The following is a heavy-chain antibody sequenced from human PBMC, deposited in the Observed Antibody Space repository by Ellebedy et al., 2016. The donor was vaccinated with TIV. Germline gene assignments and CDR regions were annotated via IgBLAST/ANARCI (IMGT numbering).Heavy chain of an antibody. CDR2: IYYSGST. J-gene: IGHJ6*02. CDR3: ARNDSSGRENYYDGMDV. Sequence: MPSETLSLTCTVSGGPISSSSYYWGWIRQPPGRGLEWIGNIYYSGSTYYNPSLKSRVTISVDTSKNQFSLKLSSVTAADTAVYYCARNDSSGRENYYDGMDVWGQGTTVTVSS. D-gene: IGHD6-19*01. V-gene: IGHV4-39*01. CDR1: GGPISSSSYY.